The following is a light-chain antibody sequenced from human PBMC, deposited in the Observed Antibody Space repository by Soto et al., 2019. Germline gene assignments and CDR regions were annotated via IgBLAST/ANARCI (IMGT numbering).Light chain of an antibody. CDR3: QKYGSSPPVT. Sequence: EIVLTQSPGTLSLSPGERATLSCRASQSVSSSYLAWYQQKPGQAPRLLIYGASSRATGIPDRFSGSGSGTDFTLTISRLEPEDLAVYYCQKYGSSPPVTVGGGTKVVIK. V-gene: IGKV3-20*01. J-gene: IGKJ4*01. CDR1: QSVSSSY. CDR2: GAS.